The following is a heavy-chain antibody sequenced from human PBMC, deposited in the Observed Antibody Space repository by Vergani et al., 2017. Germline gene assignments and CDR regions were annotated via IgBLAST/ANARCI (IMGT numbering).Heavy chain of an antibody. CDR2: IRRRSEHYAT. D-gene: IGHD3-10*01. CDR3: SAQTQSCHDY. Sequence: EVQLMESGGGWAQPGGSLRLSCAASGFVFSESPIHWVRQVPGKGLEWLGHIRRRSEHYATGYGPSLIGRATISRDDSTNTAYLQLSSLGTDDTAIYFCSAQTQSCHDYWGQGTLVAVSS. J-gene: IGHJ4*02. CDR1: GFVFSESP. V-gene: IGHV3-73*01.